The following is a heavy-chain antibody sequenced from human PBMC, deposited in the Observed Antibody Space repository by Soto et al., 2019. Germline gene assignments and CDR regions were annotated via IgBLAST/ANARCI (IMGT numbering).Heavy chain of an antibody. Sequence: SETLSVTXTLSGGSISSNYWSWIRQPRGKGLEWIGYVYNSGSTNYPPSLKSRVTISEDTSKSQFSLKVNSMTAADTAVYYCARYRREAVAGYTLDNWGQGILVTVSS. D-gene: IGHD6-13*01. CDR1: GGSISSNY. CDR2: VYNSGST. V-gene: IGHV4-59*01. CDR3: ARYRREAVAGYTLDN. J-gene: IGHJ4*02.